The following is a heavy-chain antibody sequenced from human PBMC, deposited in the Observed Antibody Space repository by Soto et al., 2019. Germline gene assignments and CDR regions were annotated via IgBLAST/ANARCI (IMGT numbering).Heavy chain of an antibody. V-gene: IGHV3-33*01. CDR2: IWYDGSKK. CDR3: ARDASYYSLWSGYYPSRNGMDV. CDR1: GFTFSSFG. J-gene: IGHJ6*02. D-gene: IGHD3-3*01. Sequence: QVQVVESGGGVGQPGRSLRLSCAASGFTFSSFGMHWVRQVPGKGLEWVSLIWYDGSKKSYGDSVKGRFTISRDNSRNTVYLQMNRLRAEDTTVYYCARDASYYSLWSGYYPSRNGMDVWGQGTTVTVSS.